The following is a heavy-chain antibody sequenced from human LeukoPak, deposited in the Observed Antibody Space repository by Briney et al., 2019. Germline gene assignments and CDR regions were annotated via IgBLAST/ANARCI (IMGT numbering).Heavy chain of an antibody. Sequence: GGSLRLSCVTSGFTFSSNGMHWVRQAPGKGLEWVTFIQYDGSKKYYADSVKGRFTISRDNSKNTLYLEMNSLRAEDTAVYYCAKDIGSYYDYWGQGILVTVSS. CDR2: IQYDGSKK. J-gene: IGHJ4*02. D-gene: IGHD3-10*01. CDR3: AKDIGSYYDY. V-gene: IGHV3-30*02. CDR1: GFTFSSNG.